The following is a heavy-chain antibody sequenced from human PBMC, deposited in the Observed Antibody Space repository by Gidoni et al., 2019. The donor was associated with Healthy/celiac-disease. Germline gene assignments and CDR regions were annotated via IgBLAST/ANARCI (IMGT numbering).Heavy chain of an antibody. CDR1: GFTFSSYA. Sequence: QVQLVESGGGVVQPGRSLRLSCAASGFTFSSYAMHWVRQAPGKGLEWVAVISYDGSNKYYADSVKGRFTISRDNSKNTLYLQMNSLRAEDTAVYYCASLYYGSGSYSLDYWGQGTLVTVSS. CDR2: ISYDGSNK. D-gene: IGHD3-10*01. V-gene: IGHV3-30-3*01. J-gene: IGHJ4*02. CDR3: ASLYYGSGSYSLDY.